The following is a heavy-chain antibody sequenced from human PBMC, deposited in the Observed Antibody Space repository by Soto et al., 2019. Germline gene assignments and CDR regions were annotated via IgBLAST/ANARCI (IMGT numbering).Heavy chain of an antibody. Sequence: VQLVQSGAEVKKPGSSVKVSCKASGGTFSSYAISWVRQAPGKGLEWVSVIYSGGSTYYADSVKGRFTISRDNSKNTLYLQINSLRAEDTAVYYCARDGGYFDLWGRGTLVTDSS. CDR1: GGTFSSYA. J-gene: IGHJ2*01. V-gene: IGHV3-53*01. CDR2: IYSGGST. CDR3: ARDGGYFDL. D-gene: IGHD2-15*01.